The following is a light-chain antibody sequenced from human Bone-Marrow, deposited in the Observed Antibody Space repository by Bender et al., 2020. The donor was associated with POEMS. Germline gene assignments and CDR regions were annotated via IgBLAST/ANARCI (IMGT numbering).Light chain of an antibody. V-gene: IGLV2-14*02. CDR1: SSFVGSYNL. CDR2: EGT. J-gene: IGLJ2*01. CDR3: SSYTTTVAV. Sequence: QSALTQPASVSGSPGQSITISCTGASSFVGSYNLVSWYQQHPGKAPNLVIYEGTKRPSGISHRFSASKSGNTAFLTISGLQTEDEADYFCSSYTTTVAVFGGGTKLTVL.